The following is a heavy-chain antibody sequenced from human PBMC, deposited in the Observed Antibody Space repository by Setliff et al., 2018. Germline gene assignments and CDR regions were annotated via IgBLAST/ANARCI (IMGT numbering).Heavy chain of an antibody. V-gene: IGHV4-59*11. CDR1: VVSFKSHY. J-gene: IGHJ4*02. CDR2: IFYNGAT. CDR3: ARGPPGNFGVVTPGYFEY. D-gene: IGHD3-3*01. Sequence: SETLSLTCSVSVVSFKSHYWSWIRQSPGKGLEWIGYIFYNGATDYNPSFKSRVTMSVDASQNQFSLKLSSVTAADTAKYYCARGPPGNFGVVTPGYFEYWGQGHPVTV.